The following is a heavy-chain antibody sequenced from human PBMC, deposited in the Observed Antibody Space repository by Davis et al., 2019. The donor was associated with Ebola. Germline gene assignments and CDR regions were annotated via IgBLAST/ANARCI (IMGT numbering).Heavy chain of an antibody. CDR3: ARDHRRLYDYIWGSYQRDDAFDI. Sequence: SETLSLTCAVYGGSFSGYYWSWIRQPPGKGLEWIGEINHSGSTNYNPSLKSRVTISVDTSKNQFSLKLSSVTAADTAVYYCARDHRRLYDYIWGSYQRDDAFDIWGQGTMVTVSS. D-gene: IGHD3-16*02. CDR1: GGSFSGYY. CDR2: INHSGST. J-gene: IGHJ3*02. V-gene: IGHV4-34*01.